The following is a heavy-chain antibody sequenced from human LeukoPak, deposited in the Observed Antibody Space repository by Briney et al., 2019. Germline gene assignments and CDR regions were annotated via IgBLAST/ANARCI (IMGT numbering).Heavy chain of an antibody. CDR2: ISWNSGSI. J-gene: IGHJ4*02. D-gene: IGHD6-6*01. CDR1: GFTFDDYA. V-gene: IGHV3-9*01. Sequence: GGSLRLSCAASGFTFDDYAMHWVRQAPGKGLEWVSGISWNSGSIGYADSVKGRFTISRDNAKNSLYLQMNSLRAEDTALYYCAKDMHPTLSSSTFFDYWGQGTLVTVSS. CDR3: AKDMHPTLSSSTFFDY.